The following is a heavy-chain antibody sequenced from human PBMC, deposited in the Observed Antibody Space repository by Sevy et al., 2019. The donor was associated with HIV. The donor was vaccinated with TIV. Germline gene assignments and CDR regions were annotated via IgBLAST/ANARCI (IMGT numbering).Heavy chain of an antibody. CDR2: IYYSGST. D-gene: IGHD3-16*02. CDR3: ARTPVIMVTSGGVIALRQFDF. J-gene: IGHJ4*02. Sequence: SENLSLTCTVSGGSISGYYWSWIRQPPGKGLERIGYIYYSGSTNYHPSLKNRVTMTVDTSKNQFPLKMSSVTAADTAVYYCARTPVIMVTSGGVIALRQFDFWGQGTLVTVSS. V-gene: IGHV4-59*01. CDR1: GGSISGYY.